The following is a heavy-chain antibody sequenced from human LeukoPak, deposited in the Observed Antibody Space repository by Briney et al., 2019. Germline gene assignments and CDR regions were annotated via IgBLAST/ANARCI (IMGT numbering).Heavy chain of an antibody. CDR2: ISPSGGST. D-gene: IGHD1-1*01. CDR3: AILRYNWNDYFDY. J-gene: IGHJ4*02. V-gene: IGHV1-46*01. CDR1: GYTFTSYY. Sequence: GASVKVSCKASGYTFTSYYMHWVRQAPGQGLEWMGIISPSGGSTSYAQKFQGRVTMTRDTSTSTVYMELSSLRSEDTAVYYCAILRYNWNDYFDYWGQGTLVTVSS.